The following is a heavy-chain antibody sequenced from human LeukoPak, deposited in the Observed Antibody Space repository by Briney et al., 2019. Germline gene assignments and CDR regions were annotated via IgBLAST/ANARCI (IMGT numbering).Heavy chain of an antibody. D-gene: IGHD4-17*01. CDR2: IYYSGRT. CDR3: ARVRDGDYGYIGFDP. CDR1: GGSFSSGGYY. V-gene: IGHV4-31*03. Sequence: SETLSLTCTVSGGSFSSGGYYWSWIRQHPGKGLEWIGYIYYSGRTYYNPSLKSRVTISVDTSKNQFSLNLSSGTAADTAVYHCARVRDGDYGYIGFDPWGQGTLVTVSS. J-gene: IGHJ5*02.